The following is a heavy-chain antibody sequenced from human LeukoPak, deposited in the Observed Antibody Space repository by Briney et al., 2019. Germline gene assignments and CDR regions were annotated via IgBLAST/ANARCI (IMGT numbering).Heavy chain of an antibody. V-gene: IGHV5-51*01. CDR1: GCCFTSYW. CDR2: IYPGDSDT. CDR3: ARLDYYDSSGYYSLFQH. Sequence: GESLQISCNGSGCCFTSYWIGWVRRMPGKGLVWMGIIYPGDSDTRYSPSFQGQVTISADKSISTAYLQWSSLKASDTAMYYCARLDYYDSSGYYSLFQHWGQGTLVTVSS. D-gene: IGHD3-22*01. J-gene: IGHJ1*01.